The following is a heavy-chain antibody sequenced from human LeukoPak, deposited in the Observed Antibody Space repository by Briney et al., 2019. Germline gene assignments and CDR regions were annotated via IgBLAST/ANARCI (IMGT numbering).Heavy chain of an antibody. CDR3: ARLGDIAASYYFDY. D-gene: IGHD6-13*01. CDR2: IYHSGST. V-gene: IGHV4-38-2*02. CDR1: GYSISSGYY. Sequence: SETLSLTCTVSGYSISSGYYWGWIRQPPGKGLEWIGSIYHSGSTYYNPSLKSRVTISVDTSKNQFSLKLSSVTAAVTAVYYCARLGDIAASYYFDYWGQGTLVTVSS. J-gene: IGHJ4*02.